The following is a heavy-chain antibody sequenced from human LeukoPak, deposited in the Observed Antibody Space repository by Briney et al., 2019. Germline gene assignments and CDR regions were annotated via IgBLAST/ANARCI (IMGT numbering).Heavy chain of an antibody. V-gene: IGHV3-23*01. CDR3: AKGSFQGVTPNDY. J-gene: IGHJ4*02. D-gene: IGHD3-10*01. CDR1: GFTFSSYA. Sequence: GGSLRLSCAASGFTFSSYAMSWVRQAPGKGLEWVSGISGSGGSTYYADSVKGRFTISRDNSKNTLFLQMNSLRAEDTAVYYCAKGSFQGVTPNDYWGQGTLVTVSS. CDR2: ISGSGGST.